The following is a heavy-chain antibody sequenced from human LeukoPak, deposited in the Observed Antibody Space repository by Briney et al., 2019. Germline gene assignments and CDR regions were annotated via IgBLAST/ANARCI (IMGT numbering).Heavy chain of an antibody. CDR3: ARHVYYDSSGYPDY. J-gene: IGHJ4*02. Sequence: SETLSLTCTVSGGSNSSSSYYWGWIRQPPGKGLEWIGSIYYSGSTYYNPSLKSRVTISVDTSKNQFSLKLSSVTAADTAVYYCARHVYYDSSGYPDYWGQGTLVTVSS. V-gene: IGHV4-39*01. D-gene: IGHD3-22*01. CDR2: IYYSGST. CDR1: GGSNSSSSYY.